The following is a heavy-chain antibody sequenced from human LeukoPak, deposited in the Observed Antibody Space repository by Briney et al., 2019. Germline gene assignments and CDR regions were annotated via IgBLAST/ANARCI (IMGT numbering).Heavy chain of an antibody. Sequence: SETLSLTCTVSGDSINSYYWTWIRQPAGKGLEWIGRIYTSGSTNYNPSLKSRVTMSVDTSKNQFSLKLNSVTAEDTAVYYCARGAAAGEFDYWGQGTLVTVSS. CDR2: IYTSGST. J-gene: IGHJ4*02. D-gene: IGHD6-13*01. V-gene: IGHV4-4*07. CDR3: ARGAAAGEFDY. CDR1: GDSINSYY.